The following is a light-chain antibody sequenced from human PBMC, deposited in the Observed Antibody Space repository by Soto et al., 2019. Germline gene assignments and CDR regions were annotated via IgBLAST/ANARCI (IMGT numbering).Light chain of an antibody. V-gene: IGLV4-60*02. J-gene: IGLJ3*02. CDR1: SGHSSYI. CDR2: LEGRGSY. Sequence: QLVLTQSSSASASLGSSVKLTCTLSSGHSSYIIAWHQQQPGKAPRYLMKLEGRGSYNKGSGVPDRFSGSSSGADRYLTISILQFEDEADYYCETWDSNNWVFGGGTKLTVL. CDR3: ETWDSNNWV.